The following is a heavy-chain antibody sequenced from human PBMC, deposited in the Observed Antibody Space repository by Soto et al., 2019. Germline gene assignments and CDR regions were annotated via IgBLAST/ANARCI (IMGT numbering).Heavy chain of an antibody. V-gene: IGHV4-4*07. J-gene: IGHJ4*02. Sequence: SETLSLTCTVSGGSISSYYWSWLRQPAGKGLEWIGRLYTSGSTNYNPSLKSRVTMSVDTSKSQFSLNLSSVTAADTAVYYCARACSSTNCYDVFDYWGQGTLVTVSS. CDR1: GGSISSYY. D-gene: IGHD2-2*01. CDR3: ARACSSTNCYDVFDY. CDR2: LYTSGST.